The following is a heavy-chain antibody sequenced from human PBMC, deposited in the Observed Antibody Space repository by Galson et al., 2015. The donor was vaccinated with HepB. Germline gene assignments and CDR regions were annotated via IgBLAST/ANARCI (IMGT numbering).Heavy chain of an antibody. CDR3: ARRRGPTTVTPVVYFDY. CDR2: VNAGNGNT. J-gene: IGHJ4*02. CDR1: GYTFTSYA. V-gene: IGHV1-3*01. Sequence: SVKVSCKASGYTFTSYAMHWVRQAPGQRLEWMGWVNAGNGNTKYSQKFQGRVTITRDTSASTAYMELSSLRSEDTAVYYCARRRGPTTVTPVVYFDYWGQGTLVTVSS. D-gene: IGHD4-17*01.